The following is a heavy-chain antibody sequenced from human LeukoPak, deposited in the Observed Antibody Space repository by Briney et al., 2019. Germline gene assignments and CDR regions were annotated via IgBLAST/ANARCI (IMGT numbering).Heavy chain of an antibody. V-gene: IGHV4-34*01. CDR1: GGSFSGYY. Sequence: SETLSLTCAVYGGSFSGYYWSWIRQPPGKGLEWIGEINHSGSTNYNPSLKSRVTISVDTSKNQFSLKLSSVTAADTAVYYCAGARVGATRIRFFDYWGQGTLVTVSS. D-gene: IGHD1-26*01. J-gene: IGHJ4*02. CDR3: AGARVGATRIRFFDY. CDR2: INHSGST.